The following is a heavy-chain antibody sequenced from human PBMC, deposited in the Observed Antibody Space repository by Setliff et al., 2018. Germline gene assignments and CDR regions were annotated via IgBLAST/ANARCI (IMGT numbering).Heavy chain of an antibody. D-gene: IGHD1-7*01. V-gene: IGHV4-4*02. CDR3: ARGPNWNYEGAWDY. Sequence: SETLSLTCAVSGGSISSSNWWNWVRQPPGKGLGWIGEIYHSGSTSYNPSLKSRVTISVDKSKNQFSLKLSSVTAADTAVYYCARGPNWNYEGAWDYWGQGTLVTVSS. CDR2: IYHSGST. J-gene: IGHJ4*02. CDR1: GGSISSSNW.